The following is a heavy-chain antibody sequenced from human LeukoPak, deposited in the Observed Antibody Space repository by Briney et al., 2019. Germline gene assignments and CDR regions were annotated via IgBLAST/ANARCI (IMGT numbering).Heavy chain of an antibody. D-gene: IGHD2-15*01. J-gene: IGHJ4*02. V-gene: IGHV3-23*01. Sequence: AGGPLSLLCAACGFTLNCYAMLWLRQAPGKGLEWVSAISGCGGNTYYAHSVKGRFSIPRDNSKDTLYLEMKNRSGDGTAVLYCALSGLNRFDYWGQGTLVTVSS. CDR3: ALSGLNRFDY. CDR2: ISGCGGNT. CDR1: GFTLNCYA.